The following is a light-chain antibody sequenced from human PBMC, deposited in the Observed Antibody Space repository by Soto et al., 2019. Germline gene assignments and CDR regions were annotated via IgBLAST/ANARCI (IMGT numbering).Light chain of an antibody. CDR3: NSYTNTAARV. CDR2: EVS. Sequence: QSVLTQPASVSGSPGQSITISCTGTSSDVGAHNFVSWYQQHPGKVPKLMIYEVSNRPSGVSDRFSGSKSGNTASLTISGLQAEDEADYYCNSYTNTAARVFGTGTKVTVL. J-gene: IGLJ1*01. CDR1: SSDVGAHNF. V-gene: IGLV2-14*01.